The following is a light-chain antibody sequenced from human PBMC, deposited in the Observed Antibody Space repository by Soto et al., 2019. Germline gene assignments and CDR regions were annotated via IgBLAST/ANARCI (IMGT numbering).Light chain of an antibody. J-gene: IGKJ1*01. CDR3: QQYNDYSWT. CDR2: KAS. V-gene: IGKV1-5*03. CDR1: QSIGIW. Sequence: IQMTQSPSTLSASVGDRVAITCRASQSIGIWLAWYQKKPGKAPRFLIYKASTLQTGVPSRFSDSGSGTEFTLTISSLQPDDFAPYYCQQYNDYSWTFGQGTKVEIK.